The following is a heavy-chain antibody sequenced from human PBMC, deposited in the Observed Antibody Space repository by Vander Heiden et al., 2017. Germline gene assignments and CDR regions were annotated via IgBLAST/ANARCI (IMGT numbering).Heavy chain of an antibody. J-gene: IGHJ4*02. D-gene: IGHD5-18*01. V-gene: IGHV4-34*01. Sequence: QVQLQQWGAGLLKPSETLSLTCAVHGGSFSGCYWSWIRQPPGKGLEWIGEINHSGDTYYNSSLKSRVTISVDTSKNQFSLKVSAVTAADTAMYYCARGRLDEHSSLLFDYWGQGTLVTVSS. CDR3: ARGRLDEHSSLLFDY. CDR1: GGSFSGCY. CDR2: INHSGDT.